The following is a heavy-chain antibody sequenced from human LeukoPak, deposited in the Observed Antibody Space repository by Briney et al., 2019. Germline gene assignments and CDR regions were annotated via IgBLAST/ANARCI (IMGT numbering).Heavy chain of an antibody. D-gene: IGHD6-13*01. CDR3: ARGLSPSSSWYRRGWFDP. V-gene: IGHV4-59*12. CDR1: GGSISSYY. CDR2: IYYSGST. Sequence: SETLSLTCTVSGGSISSYYWSWIRQPPGKGLEWIGYIYYSGSTYYNPSLKSRVTISVDTSKNQFSLKLSSVTAADTAVYYCARGLSPSSSWYRRGWFDPWGQGTLVTVSS. J-gene: IGHJ5*02.